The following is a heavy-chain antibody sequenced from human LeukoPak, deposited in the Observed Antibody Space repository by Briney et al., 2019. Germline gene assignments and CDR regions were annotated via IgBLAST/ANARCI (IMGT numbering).Heavy chain of an antibody. CDR3: VRIDWIVDY. D-gene: IGHD1-1*01. CDR1: GYSISSGYD. Sequence: PSETLSLTCSVSGYSISSGYDWGWIRQPPGKGLEWIGSIYRSGTTYYNPSLSGRIIMSVDTSKNQFSLRLRSVTAADTAIYYCVRIDWIVDYWGQGILVTLSS. J-gene: IGHJ4*02. V-gene: IGHV4-38-2*02. CDR2: IYRSGTT.